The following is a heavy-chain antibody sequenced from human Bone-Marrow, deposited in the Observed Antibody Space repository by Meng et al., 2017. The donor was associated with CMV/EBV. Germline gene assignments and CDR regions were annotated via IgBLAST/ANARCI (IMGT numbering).Heavy chain of an antibody. CDR2: IKQDGSEK. J-gene: IGHJ4*02. Sequence: GESLKISCAASGFTFSSYWMSWVRQAPGKGLEWVANIKQDGSEKYYVDSVKGRVTISRDNAKNSLYLQMNSLRAEDTAVYYCARGQAATYYFDYWGQGTLVTVSS. CDR1: GFTFSSYW. D-gene: IGHD2-15*01. CDR3: ARGQAATYYFDY. V-gene: IGHV3-7*01.